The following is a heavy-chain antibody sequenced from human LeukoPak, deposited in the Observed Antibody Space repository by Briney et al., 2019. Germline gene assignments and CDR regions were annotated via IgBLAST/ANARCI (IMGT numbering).Heavy chain of an antibody. Sequence: GGSLRLSRAASGFTFSAYYLSWIRQAPGKGLEWVSNISSSGSAIYYADSIKGRFTISRDNAKNSLYLQMNSLRAEDTAVYYCARGWGRSWNRHFDYWGQGTLVTVSS. V-gene: IGHV3-11*04. CDR1: GFTFSAYY. CDR2: ISSSGSAI. J-gene: IGHJ4*02. CDR3: ARGWGRSWNRHFDY. D-gene: IGHD1-1*01.